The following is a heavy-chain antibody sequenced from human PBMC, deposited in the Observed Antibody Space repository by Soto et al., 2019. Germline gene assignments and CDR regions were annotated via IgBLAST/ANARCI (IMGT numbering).Heavy chain of an antibody. V-gene: IGHV3-7*05. CDR3: ARDTISAYSGYDLAKYYFDY. J-gene: IGHJ4*02. Sequence: GGSLILSCAASGFTFSSYWMSWVRQAPGKGLEWVANIKQDGSEKYYVDSVRGRFTISRDNAKNSLYLQMNSLRAEDTAVYYCARDTISAYSGYDLAKYYFDYWGQGTLVTVSS. CDR1: GFTFSSYW. CDR2: IKQDGSEK. D-gene: IGHD5-12*01.